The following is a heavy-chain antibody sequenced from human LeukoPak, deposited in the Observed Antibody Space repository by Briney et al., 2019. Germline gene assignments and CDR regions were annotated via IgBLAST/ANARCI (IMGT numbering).Heavy chain of an antibody. J-gene: IGHJ1*01. D-gene: IGHD3-22*01. CDR1: GYTFASYD. CDR3: ARRQESYDSSGYQKPRAEYSQH. Sequence: ASVKVSCKASGYTFASYDINWVRQATGQGLEWMGWMNPNSGNTGYAQKFQGRVAMTRNTSTSTAYMELSSPRSEDTAVYYCARRQESYDSSGYQKPRAEYSQHWGQGTLVTVSS. CDR2: MNPNSGNT. V-gene: IGHV1-8*01.